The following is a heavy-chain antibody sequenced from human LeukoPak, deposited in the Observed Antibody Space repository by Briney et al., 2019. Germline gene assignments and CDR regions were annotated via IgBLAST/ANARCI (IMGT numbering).Heavy chain of an antibody. V-gene: IGHV3-33*01. Sequence: GGSLRLSCAASGSTFSSYGLHWVCQAPATGLEREAVIRFDGSNKYYANSVKGRFTISRDNSKNTLYLQMNSLRAEDTAVYYCARAEADRVATISKSAFDYWGQGTLVTVSS. CDR2: IRFDGSNK. CDR1: GSTFSSYG. D-gene: IGHD5-12*01. J-gene: IGHJ4*02. CDR3: ARAEADRVATISKSAFDY.